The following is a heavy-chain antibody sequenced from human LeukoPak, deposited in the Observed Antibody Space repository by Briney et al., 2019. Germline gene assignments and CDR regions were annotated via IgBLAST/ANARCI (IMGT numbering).Heavy chain of an antibody. Sequence: GESLKISCKTSGYKFSDYWIGWVRQMPGKGLEWMGIIYPGDSDLRYSPSFQGQVTISADKSISTAYLQWSSLKASDTAMYYCARHRYYDSSGYDAFDIWGQGTMVTVSS. J-gene: IGHJ3*02. CDR3: ARHRYYDSSGYDAFDI. D-gene: IGHD3-22*01. CDR2: IYPGDSDL. V-gene: IGHV5-51*01. CDR1: GYKFSDYW.